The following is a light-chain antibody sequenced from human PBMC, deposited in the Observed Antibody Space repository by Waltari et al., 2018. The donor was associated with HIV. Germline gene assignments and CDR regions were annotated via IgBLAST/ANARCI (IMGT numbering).Light chain of an antibody. CDR3: QQYNNWPPLT. CDR1: QSVSSN. V-gene: IGKV3-15*01. CDR2: GAA. Sequence: EIVMTQSPATLSVSPWESATLSCTASQSVSSNLAWYQQKPGQAPRLLIYGAATRATGIPARFSGSGSGTEFTLTISSLQSEDFAVYYCQQYNNWPPLTFGGGTKVEIK. J-gene: IGKJ4*01.